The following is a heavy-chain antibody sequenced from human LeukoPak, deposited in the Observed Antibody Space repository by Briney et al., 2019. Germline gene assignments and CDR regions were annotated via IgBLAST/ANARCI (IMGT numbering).Heavy chain of an antibody. J-gene: IGHJ4*02. CDR1: GFTFDDHA. CDR3: ARAVGERGPYYFDS. D-gene: IGHD3-10*01. CDR2: ISWNSGTI. Sequence: PGGSLRLSCIASGFTFDDHAMHWGRQVPGKGLEWVSHISWNSGTITYADSVKGRFTISRDNAKNSVYLVMSSLRPEDTALYFCARAVGERGPYYFDSWGQGTLVAVSP. V-gene: IGHV3-9*01.